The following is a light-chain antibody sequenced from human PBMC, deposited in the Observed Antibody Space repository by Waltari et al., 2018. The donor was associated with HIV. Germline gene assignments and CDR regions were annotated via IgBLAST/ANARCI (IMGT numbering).Light chain of an antibody. J-gene: IGKJ4*01. V-gene: IGKV1-5*03. Sequence: DIQMTQSLSTVSASVGDKIIITCRASQSISNWLAWFQQKPGKAPTLLIYKASNLESGVPSRFSGSGSGTEFTLTINSLQPDDFATYFCQQYSSDPLTFGRGTRVEVK. CDR1: QSISNW. CDR2: KAS. CDR3: QQYSSDPLT.